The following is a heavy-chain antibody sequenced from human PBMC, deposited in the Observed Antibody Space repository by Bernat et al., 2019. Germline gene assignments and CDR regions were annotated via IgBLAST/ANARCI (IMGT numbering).Heavy chain of an antibody. CDR3: ARELQRWLDGAMFKRGVGDAFDI. V-gene: IGHV1-46*01. D-gene: IGHD5-18*01. Sequence: QVQLVQSGAEVKKPGASVKVSCKASGYTFTSYYMHWVRQAPGQGLEWMGIINPSGGSTSYAQKFKGRVPMTRDTSTSTVYMELSSLRSEDTAVYYCARELQRWLDGAMFKRGVGDAFDIWGQGTMVTVSS. J-gene: IGHJ3*02. CDR2: INPSGGST. CDR1: GYTFTSYY.